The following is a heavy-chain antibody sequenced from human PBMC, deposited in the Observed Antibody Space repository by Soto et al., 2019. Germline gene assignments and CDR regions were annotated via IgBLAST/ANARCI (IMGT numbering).Heavy chain of an antibody. Sequence: EVQLVESGGGLIQPGGSLRLSCAASGLTVSSNYMSWVRQAPGKGLEWGSVIYSGGSTYYADSVKGRFTISRDNSKNTLYLQMNSLRDEDTAVYYCARDRARYGMDVWGQGTTVTVSS. J-gene: IGHJ6*02. D-gene: IGHD3-10*01. V-gene: IGHV3-53*01. CDR1: GLTVSSNY. CDR2: IYSGGST. CDR3: ARDRARYGMDV.